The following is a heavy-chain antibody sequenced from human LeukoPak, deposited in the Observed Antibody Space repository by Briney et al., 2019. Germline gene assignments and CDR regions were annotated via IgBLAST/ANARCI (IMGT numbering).Heavy chain of an antibody. Sequence: GGSLRLSCAASGITFSSYGMHWVRQAPGKGLEWVAVIWYDGSNKYYADSVKGRFTISRDNSKNTLYLQMNSLRAEDTAVYYCAKESRGYSYGYGFDYWGQGTLVSVSS. D-gene: IGHD5-18*01. CDR3: AKESRGYSYGYGFDY. CDR2: IWYDGSNK. V-gene: IGHV3-33*06. CDR1: GITFSSYG. J-gene: IGHJ4*02.